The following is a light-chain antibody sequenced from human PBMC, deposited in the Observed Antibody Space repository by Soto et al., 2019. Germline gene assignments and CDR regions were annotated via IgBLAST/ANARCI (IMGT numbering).Light chain of an antibody. CDR3: QTWGTGIHWV. CDR1: SGHSTYA. V-gene: IGLV4-69*01. J-gene: IGLJ3*02. Sequence: QSVLTQSPSASASLGASVKLTCTLSSGHSTYAIAWHQQQPERGPRYLMKLNSDGSYSKGDGISDRFSGSSSGAERYLTISGLQSEDEADYFCQTWGTGIHWVFGGGTKLTVL. CDR2: LNSDGSY.